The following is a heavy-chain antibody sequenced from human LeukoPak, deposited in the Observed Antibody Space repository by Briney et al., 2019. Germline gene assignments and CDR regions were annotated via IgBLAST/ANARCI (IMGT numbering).Heavy chain of an antibody. CDR1: GGSFSGYF. CDR3: AREPVDYGDYDFDY. V-gene: IGHV4-34*01. Sequence: SETLSLTCAVYGGSFSGYFWTWIRQPPGKGLEWIGEINHSGSTDYNPSLESRVTISVDTSKNQFSLRLSSVTAADTAVYYCAREPVDYGDYDFDYWGQGTLVTVSS. J-gene: IGHJ4*02. D-gene: IGHD4-17*01. CDR2: INHSGST.